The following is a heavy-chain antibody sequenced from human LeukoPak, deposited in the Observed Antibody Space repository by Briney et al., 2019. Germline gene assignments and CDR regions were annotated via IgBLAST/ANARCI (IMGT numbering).Heavy chain of an antibody. CDR2: INSDGTST. D-gene: IGHD3-3*01. CDR1: GFTFSSYW. CDR3: ARDNFWSGDAFDI. Sequence: GGSLRLSCAASGFTFSSYWMHWVRQAPGKGLVWVSRINSDGTSTSYADSVKGRFTISRDNAKNSLYLQMNSLRAEDTAVYYCARDNFWSGDAFDIWGQGTMVTVSS. J-gene: IGHJ3*02. V-gene: IGHV3-74*01.